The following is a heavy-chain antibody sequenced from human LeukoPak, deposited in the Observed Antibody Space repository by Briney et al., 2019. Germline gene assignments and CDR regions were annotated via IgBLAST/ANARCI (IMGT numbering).Heavy chain of an antibody. CDR1: GGSLTSSSYY. V-gene: IGHV4-39*01. CDR2: IYYSGST. D-gene: IGHD3-3*01. Sequence: SEALSLTCTVSGGSLTSSSYYSGWIRQPPGKGLEWIGSIYYSGSTYYNPSLKSRVTISVDTSKNQFSLKLRSVSAADKDAYYYASAIFGVVTKENWFDPWGQGTLVTVSS. CDR3: ASAIFGVVTKENWFDP. J-gene: IGHJ5*02.